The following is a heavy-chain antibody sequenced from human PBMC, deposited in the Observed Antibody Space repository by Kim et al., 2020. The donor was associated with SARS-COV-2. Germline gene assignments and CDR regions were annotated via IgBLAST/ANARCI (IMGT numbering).Heavy chain of an antibody. V-gene: IGHV3-53*01. D-gene: IGHD3-22*01. J-gene: IGHJ4*02. CDR3: ASGSGYYYVPLEY. Sequence: YADSVKGRCTISRAESKNTLFLQMNSLRAEDTAVYYCASGSGYYYVPLEYWGQGTLVTVSS.